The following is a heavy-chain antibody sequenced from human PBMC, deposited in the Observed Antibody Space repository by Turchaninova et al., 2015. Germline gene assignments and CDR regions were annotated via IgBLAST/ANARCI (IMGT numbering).Heavy chain of an antibody. CDR1: GGSFSGYY. CDR2: IKHSESS. V-gene: IGHV4-34*01. D-gene: IGHD4-17*01. J-gene: IGHJ4*02. CDR3: ARAAGRYGDYLDY. Sequence: QVQLQQWGAGLLKPSETLSLTCAVYGGSFSGYYWSWFRQPPGMGLGWIGEIKHSESSNYNPSLQSRVTISVDTSKNQFSRKLSSVTAADTAVYSCARAAGRYGDYLDYWGQGTLVTVSS.